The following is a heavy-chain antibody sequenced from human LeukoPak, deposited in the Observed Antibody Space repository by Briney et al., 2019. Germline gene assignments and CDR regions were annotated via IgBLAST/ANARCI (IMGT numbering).Heavy chain of an antibody. CDR2: IHYSGSA. CDR3: ARHDISVAPNFVS. J-gene: IGHJ4*02. CDR1: SGSIINSY. Sequence: PSETLSLTCIVSSGSIINSYWSWIRQPPGKGLEWIGYIHYSGSANYNPSLKSRVTMSVDTSNNQFSLKLTSVTAADTAVHFCARHDISVAPNFVSWGQGSLVTVSS. V-gene: IGHV4-59*08. D-gene: IGHD6-19*01.